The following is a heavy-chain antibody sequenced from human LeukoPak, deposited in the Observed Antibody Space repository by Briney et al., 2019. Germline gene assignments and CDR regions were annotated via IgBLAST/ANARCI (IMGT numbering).Heavy chain of an antibody. D-gene: IGHD4-17*01. CDR2: ISWNSGNI. CDR3: AKDRRLRAYYDFGMDV. Sequence: PGRSLRLSRAASGFTFDDYAMHWVRQAPGKGLEWVSSISWNSGNIGYADSVKGRCTISRDNAKNSLYLQMNSLRAEDTALYYCAKDRRLRAYYDFGMDVWGQGTTVTVSS. J-gene: IGHJ6*02. V-gene: IGHV3-9*01. CDR1: GFTFDDYA.